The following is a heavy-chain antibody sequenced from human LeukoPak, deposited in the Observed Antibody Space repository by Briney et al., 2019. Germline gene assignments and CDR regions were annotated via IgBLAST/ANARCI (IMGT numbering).Heavy chain of an antibody. CDR2: IKSKTDGGTT. D-gene: IGHD3-22*01. Sequence: GGSLRLSCAASGFTFSNAWMSWARQAPGKGLEWVGRIKSKTDGGTTDYAAPVKGRFTISRDDSKNTLYLQMSSLKAEDTAVYYCTTEAYYYDSSGAIKYFDYWGQGTLVTVSS. V-gene: IGHV3-15*01. CDR3: TTEAYYYDSSGAIKYFDY. CDR1: GFTFSNAW. J-gene: IGHJ4*02.